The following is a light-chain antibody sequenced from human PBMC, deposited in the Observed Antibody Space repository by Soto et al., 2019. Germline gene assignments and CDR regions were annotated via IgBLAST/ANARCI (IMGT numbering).Light chain of an antibody. CDR2: AAS. CDR1: QSISSY. Sequence: DIQMTQTASSLSASVGDRVTITCRASQSISSYLNWYQQKPGKAPKLLIYAASSLQSGVPSRFSGSGSGTDFTLTISSLRPEDFATYYCQQSYSGFTFGPGTKVDIK. CDR3: QQSYSGFT. V-gene: IGKV1-39*01. J-gene: IGKJ3*01.